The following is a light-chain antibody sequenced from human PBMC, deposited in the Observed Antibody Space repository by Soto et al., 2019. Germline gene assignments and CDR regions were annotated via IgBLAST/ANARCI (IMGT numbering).Light chain of an antibody. V-gene: IGKV1-27*01. J-gene: IGKJ3*01. CDR2: AAS. CDR3: QQYYSFPQT. CDR1: QDIGNF. Sequence: ILMTQSPSSLSAFVGDRVTINCRASQDIGNFLAWYQQKPGKVPKLLIYAASTLQSGVPSRFSGSGSGTDFTLTISCLQSEDFATYYCQQYYSFPQTFGPGTKVAN.